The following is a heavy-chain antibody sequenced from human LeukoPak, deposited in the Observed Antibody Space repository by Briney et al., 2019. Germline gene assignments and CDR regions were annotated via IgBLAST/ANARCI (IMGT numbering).Heavy chain of an antibody. CDR3: AKRHRPSSSSAPIDY. J-gene: IGHJ4*02. V-gene: IGHV1-46*01. Sequence: ASVKVSCKASGYTFTSYYMHWVRQAPGQGLEWMGIINPSGGSTSYAQKFQGRVTMTRDTSTSTVYMELSSLRAEDTAVYYCAKRHRPSSSSAPIDYWGQGTLVTVSS. CDR2: INPSGGST. D-gene: IGHD6-6*01. CDR1: GYTFTSYY.